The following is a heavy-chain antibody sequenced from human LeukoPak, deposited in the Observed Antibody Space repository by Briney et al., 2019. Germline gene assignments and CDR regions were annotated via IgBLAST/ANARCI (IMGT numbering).Heavy chain of an antibody. D-gene: IGHD5-12*01. CDR1: GYTFTSYA. CDR2: INAGNGNT. Sequence: GASVKVSSKASGYTFTSYAMHWVRQAPGQRLEWMGWINAGNGNTKYSQKFQGRVTITRDTSASTAYMELSSLRSEDTAVYYCARDLPDSGYDNWGQGTLVTVSS. J-gene: IGHJ4*02. V-gene: IGHV1-3*01. CDR3: ARDLPDSGYDN.